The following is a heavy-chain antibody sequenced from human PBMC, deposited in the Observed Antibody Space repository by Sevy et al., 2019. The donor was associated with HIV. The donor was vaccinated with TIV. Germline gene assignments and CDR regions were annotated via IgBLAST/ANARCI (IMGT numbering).Heavy chain of an antibody. D-gene: IGHD3-3*01. V-gene: IGHV4-59*01. J-gene: IGHJ4*02. Sequence: SETLSLTCTVSGGSISSYYWSWIRQPPGKGLEWIGYIYYSGSTNYNPSLKSRVTISVDTSKNQFSLKLSSVTAADTAVYYCARVKVDDFWSGSYYFDYWGQGTLVTVSS. CDR2: IYYSGST. CDR3: ARVKVDDFWSGSYYFDY. CDR1: GGSISSYY.